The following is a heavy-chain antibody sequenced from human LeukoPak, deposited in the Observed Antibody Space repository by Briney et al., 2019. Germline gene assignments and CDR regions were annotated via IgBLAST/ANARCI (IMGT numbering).Heavy chain of an antibody. Sequence: PGGSLRLSCAASGFTFRDYYMSWIRQAPGKELEWVSYISDSGSTIHFADSLKGRFTISRDNATNSLYLQMNSLRVEDTAVYYCARTVGAGEGFDYWGQGTLVTVSS. D-gene: IGHD4/OR15-4a*01. CDR3: ARTVGAGEGFDY. CDR1: GFTFRDYY. V-gene: IGHV3-11*04. J-gene: IGHJ4*02. CDR2: ISDSGSTI.